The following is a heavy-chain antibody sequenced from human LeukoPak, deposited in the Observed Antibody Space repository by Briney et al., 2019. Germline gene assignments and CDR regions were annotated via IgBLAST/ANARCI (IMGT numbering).Heavy chain of an antibody. D-gene: IGHD2-8*01. CDR1: GYTFTSYD. V-gene: IGHV1-8*03. J-gene: IGHJ4*02. CDR3: AREGYCTNGVCYGDY. CDR2: MNPNSGNT. Sequence: ASVKVSCKASGYTFTSYDINWVRQATGQGLEWMGWMNPNSGNTGYAQKFQGRVTITRNTSISTAYMELSSLRSEDTAVHYCAREGYCTNGVCYGDYWGQGTLVTVSS.